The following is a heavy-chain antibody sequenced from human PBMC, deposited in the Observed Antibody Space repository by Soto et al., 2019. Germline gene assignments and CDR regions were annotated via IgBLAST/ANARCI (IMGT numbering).Heavy chain of an antibody. Sequence: EVQLVESGGGLVQPGGSLRLSCAGSGFIFGNFWMTWVRQAPGKGLEWVANIKQDGSEKYYVDSVKGRFTISRDNVKNSLYLQMNSLRSEDTAVYYGARGPGGATSSGKDQFDYWCQGTLVPVSS. CDR1: GFIFGNFW. CDR2: IKQDGSEK. V-gene: IGHV3-7*01. J-gene: IGHJ4*02. CDR3: ARGPGGATSSGKDQFDY. D-gene: IGHD1-26*01.